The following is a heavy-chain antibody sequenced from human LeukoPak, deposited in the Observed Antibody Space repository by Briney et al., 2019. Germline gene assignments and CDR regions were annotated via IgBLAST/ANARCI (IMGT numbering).Heavy chain of an antibody. CDR3: AKGGSSGWCPLDY. Sequence: PGGSLRLSCAASGFTFSSYAMSWVRQAPGKGLEWVSAISGSGGSTYYADSVKDRFTISRDNSKNTLYLQMNSLRAEDTAVYYCAKGGSSGWCPLDYWGQGTLVTVSS. CDR1: GFTFSSYA. J-gene: IGHJ4*02. V-gene: IGHV3-23*01. D-gene: IGHD6-19*01. CDR2: ISGSGGST.